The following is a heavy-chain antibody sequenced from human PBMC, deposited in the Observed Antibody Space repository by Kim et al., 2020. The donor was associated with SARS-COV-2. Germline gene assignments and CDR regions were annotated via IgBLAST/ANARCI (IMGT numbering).Heavy chain of an antibody. CDR2: FSGSGGK. CDR1: GFTFSTYA. CDR3: AKALRDTVAGTLGFDV. D-gene: IGHD6-19*01. Sequence: GGSLRLSCAASGFTFSTYAMSWVRQAPGKGLEWVSGFSGSGGKHYADSVKGRFTISRDNSKNTLYLQMNSLRVEDTAVYYCAKALRDTVAGTLGFDVWGQGTMVTVSS. J-gene: IGHJ3*01. V-gene: IGHV3-23*01.